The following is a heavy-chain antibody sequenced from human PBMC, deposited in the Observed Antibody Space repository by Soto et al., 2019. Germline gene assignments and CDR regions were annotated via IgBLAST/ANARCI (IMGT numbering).Heavy chain of an antibody. CDR3: AHQTRDGYNRHFDY. Sequence: QITLKESGPTLVKPTQTLTLTCTFSGFSLSTSGVGVGWIRQPPGKALEWLALLYWDDDKRHSPSLNSRLTTXKXTXXNQVVLTMTNMDPVDTATDYCAHQTRDGYNRHFDYWGQGTLVTVSS. V-gene: IGHV2-5*02. D-gene: IGHD5-12*01. CDR1: GFSLSTSGVG. CDR2: LYWDDDK. J-gene: IGHJ4*02.